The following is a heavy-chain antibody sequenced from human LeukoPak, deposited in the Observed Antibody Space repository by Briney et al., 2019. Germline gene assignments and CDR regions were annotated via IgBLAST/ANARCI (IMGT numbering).Heavy chain of an antibody. CDR2: IRYDGSNK. D-gene: IGHD6-19*01. J-gene: IGHJ4*02. V-gene: IGHV3-30*02. CDR3: AMLPIAVAGTLDY. CDR1: GFTFSSYG. Sequence: GGSLRLSCEASGFTFSSYGMHWVRQAPGKGLEWVAFIRYDGSNKYYADSVKGRFTISRDNSKNTLYLQMNSLRAEDTAVYYCAMLPIAVAGTLDYWGQGTLVTVSS.